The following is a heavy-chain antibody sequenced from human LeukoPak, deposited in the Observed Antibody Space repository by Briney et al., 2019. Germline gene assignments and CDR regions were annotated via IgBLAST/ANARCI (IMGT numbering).Heavy chain of an antibody. CDR2: ISSSSSYI. J-gene: IGHJ4*02. CDR1: GFTFSSYS. Sequence: SGGSLRLSCAASGFTFSSYSMNWVRQAPGKGLEWVSSISSSSSYIYYADSVKGRFTISRDNAKNSLYLQMNSLRAEDTAVYYCARDSTTVVRNFDYWGQGTLVTVSS. CDR3: ARDSTTVVRNFDY. V-gene: IGHV3-21*01. D-gene: IGHD4-23*01.